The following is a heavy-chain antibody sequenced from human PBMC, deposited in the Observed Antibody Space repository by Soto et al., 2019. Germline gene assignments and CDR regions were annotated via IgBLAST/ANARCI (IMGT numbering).Heavy chain of an antibody. J-gene: IGHJ4*02. V-gene: IGHV3-23*01. CDR1: GFTFSSYA. D-gene: IGHD3-3*01. Sequence: SLRLSCAASGFTFSSYAMSWVRQAPGKGLEWVSAISGSGGSTYYADSVKGRFTISRDNSKNTLYLQMNSLRAEDTAVYYCAKPRFLEWLLPYYWGQGTLVTVSS. CDR2: ISGSGGST. CDR3: AKPRFLEWLLPYY.